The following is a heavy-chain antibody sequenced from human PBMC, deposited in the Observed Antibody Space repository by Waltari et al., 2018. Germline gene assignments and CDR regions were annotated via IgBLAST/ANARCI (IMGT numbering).Heavy chain of an antibody. CDR1: GFTVSSNH. Sequence: EVQVEESGGGLVQPGGYLRTSCSASGFTVSSNHMNWVRQAPGKGRGWVTVSKNRGAPTYEDSVKGRVTISRDNSKTTVYLQMNGLRTEDTAVYFCARDVGGDGYSLFDLWGQGPLVTFSS. D-gene: IGHD2-21*01. CDR3: ARDVGGDGYSLFDL. V-gene: IGHV3-66*02. J-gene: IGHJ4*02. CDR2: SKNRGAP.